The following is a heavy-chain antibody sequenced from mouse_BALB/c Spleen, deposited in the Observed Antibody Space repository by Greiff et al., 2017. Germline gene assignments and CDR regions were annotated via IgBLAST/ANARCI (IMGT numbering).Heavy chain of an antibody. V-gene: IGHV5-4*02. D-gene: IGHD2-12*01. CDR3: ARDRGYRAWFAY. J-gene: IGHJ3*01. CDR2: ISDGGSYT. CDR1: GFTFSDYY. Sequence: EVQLVESGGGLVKPGGSLKLSCAASGFTFSDYYMYWVRQTPEKRLEWVATISDGGSYTYYPDSVKGRFTISRDNAKNNLYLQMSSLKSEDTAMYYCARDRGYRAWFAYWGQGTLVTVSA.